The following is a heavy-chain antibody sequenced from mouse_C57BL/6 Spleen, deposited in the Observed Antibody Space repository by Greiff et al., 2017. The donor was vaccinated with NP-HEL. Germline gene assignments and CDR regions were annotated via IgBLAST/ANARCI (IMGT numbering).Heavy chain of an antibody. Sequence: VQLQQSGAELAKPGASVKLSCKASGYTFTSYWMHWVKQRPGQGLEWIGYINPSSGYTKYNQKFKDKATLTADKSSSTAYMQLSSLTYEDSAVYDCEALYGRTQYYYAMDYWGQGTSVTVSS. CDR2: INPSSGYT. CDR1: GYTFTSYW. CDR3: EALYGRTQYYYAMDY. V-gene: IGHV1-7*01. J-gene: IGHJ4*01. D-gene: IGHD1-1*01.